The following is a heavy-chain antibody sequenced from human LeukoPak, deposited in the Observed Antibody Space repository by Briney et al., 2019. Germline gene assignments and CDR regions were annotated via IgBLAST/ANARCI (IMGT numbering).Heavy chain of an antibody. CDR2: MNPNSGNT. CDR1: GYTFTSYD. V-gene: IGHV1-8*03. Sequence: ASVKVSCKASGYTFTSYDINWVRQATGQGLEWMGWMNPNSGNTGYAQKFQGRVTITRNTSISTAYMELSSLRSEDTAVYYCARDGPGSSSPDYWGQGTLVTVSS. D-gene: IGHD6-6*01. J-gene: IGHJ4*02. CDR3: ARDGPGSSSPDY.